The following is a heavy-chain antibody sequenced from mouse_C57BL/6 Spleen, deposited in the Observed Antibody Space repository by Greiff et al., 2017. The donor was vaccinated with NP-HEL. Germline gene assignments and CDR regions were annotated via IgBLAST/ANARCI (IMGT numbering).Heavy chain of an antibody. CDR3: ARGPYYYGSSYYAMDY. CDR1: GFTFSSYA. Sequence: EVKLMESGGGLVKPGGSLKLSCAASGFTFSSYAMSWVRQTPEKRLEWVATISDGGSYTYYPDNVKGRFTISRDNAKNNLYLQMSHLKSEDTAMYYCARGPYYYGSSYYAMDYWGQGTSVTVSS. V-gene: IGHV5-4*03. D-gene: IGHD1-1*01. J-gene: IGHJ4*01. CDR2: ISDGGSYT.